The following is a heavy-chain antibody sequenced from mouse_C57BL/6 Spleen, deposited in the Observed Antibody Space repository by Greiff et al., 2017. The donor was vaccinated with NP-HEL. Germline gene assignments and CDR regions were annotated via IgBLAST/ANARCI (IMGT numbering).Heavy chain of an antibody. J-gene: IGHJ4*01. V-gene: IGHV1-80*01. Sequence: QVQLKESGAELVKPGASVKISCKASGYAFSSYWMNWVKQRPGKGLEWIGQIYPGDGDTNYNGKFKGKATLTADKSSSTAYMQLSSLTSEDSAVYFCARSPRPGAMDYWGQGTSVTVSS. CDR3: ARSPRPGAMDY. CDR2: IYPGDGDT. CDR1: GYAFSSYW.